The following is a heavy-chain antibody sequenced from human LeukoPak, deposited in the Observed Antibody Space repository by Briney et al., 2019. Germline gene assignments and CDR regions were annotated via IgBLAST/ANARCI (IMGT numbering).Heavy chain of an antibody. CDR1: GLTFSSSS. Sequence: PGGSLRLSGAASGLTFSSSSMNWVRQAPGEGLEWVAVLWFDGTIKNYAESVKGRFTISRDNYKKMLYLQMNSLRAEDTAVYYCARDSQGLVFITTIDYGGQGALVTVSS. CDR2: LWFDGTIK. CDR3: ARDSQGLVFITTIDY. V-gene: IGHV3-33*08. J-gene: IGHJ4*02. D-gene: IGHD3-22*01.